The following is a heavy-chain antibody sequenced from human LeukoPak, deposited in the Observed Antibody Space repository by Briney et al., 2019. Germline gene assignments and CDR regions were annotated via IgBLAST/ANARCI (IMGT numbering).Heavy chain of an antibody. CDR1: GGSFSGYY. V-gene: IGHV4-34*01. Sequence: PSETLSLTCAVYGGSFSGYYWSWIRQPPGNGLEWIGEINHSGSTNYNPSLKIRVSISVDTSKNQFSLKMSSVSVAAKAVYYCARARRVAGWDSSGLHAFDIWGQGTMVTVSS. CDR3: ARARRVAGWDSSGLHAFDI. CDR2: INHSGST. J-gene: IGHJ3*02. D-gene: IGHD3-22*01.